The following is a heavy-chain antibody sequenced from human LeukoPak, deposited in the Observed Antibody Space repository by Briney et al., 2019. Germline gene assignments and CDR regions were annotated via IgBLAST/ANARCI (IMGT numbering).Heavy chain of an antibody. V-gene: IGHV3-21*01. Sequence: PGGSLRLSCAASGFTFSSYSMNWVRQAPGKGLEWVSSISSSSSYIYYADSVKGRFTISRDNAKNSLYLRMNSLRAEDTAVYCCARAHLRSPPFEEVGATTDNWFDPWGQGTLVTVSS. D-gene: IGHD1-26*01. J-gene: IGHJ5*02. CDR2: ISSSSSYI. CDR3: ARAHLRSPPFEEVGATTDNWFDP. CDR1: GFTFSSYS.